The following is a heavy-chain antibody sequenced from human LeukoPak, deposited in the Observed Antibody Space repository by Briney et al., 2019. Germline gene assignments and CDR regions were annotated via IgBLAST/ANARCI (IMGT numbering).Heavy chain of an antibody. D-gene: IGHD1-26*01. CDR3: ASPYSGTYSYFDY. J-gene: IGHJ4*02. V-gene: IGHV3-30*09. Sequence: GGSLRLSCAASGFTFSSYAMSWVRQAPGKGLEWVAVISYDGSSKFYADSVKGRFAISRDNSKNSVNLQMNSLRAEDTAVYYCASPYSGTYSYFDYWGQGTLVTVSS. CDR2: ISYDGSSK. CDR1: GFTFSSYA.